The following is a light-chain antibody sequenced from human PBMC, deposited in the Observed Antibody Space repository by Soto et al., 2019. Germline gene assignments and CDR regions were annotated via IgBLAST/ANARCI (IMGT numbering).Light chain of an antibody. CDR3: QQRSNWPIT. J-gene: IGKJ5*01. V-gene: IGKV3D-20*02. CDR2: DAS. CDR1: QSVSSSY. Sequence: EIVLTQSPGTLSLSPGERATLSCRASQSVSSSYLAWYHQKPGQAPRLLIYDASNRATDIPARFSGSGSGTDFTLTISRLEPEDFAVYYCQQRSNWPITFGQGTRLEIK.